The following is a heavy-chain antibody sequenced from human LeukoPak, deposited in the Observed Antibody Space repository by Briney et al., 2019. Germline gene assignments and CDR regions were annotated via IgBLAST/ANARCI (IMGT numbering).Heavy chain of an antibody. J-gene: IGHJ4*02. Sequence: GGSLRLSGAASGFTFSTYAMSWVRQAPGKGLEWVSAISGRGVSTSYADSVRGRFTISRDNSKNTLYLQMNSLRAEDTAVYYCAKAASGNWNDVSDYWGQGTLVTVSS. V-gene: IGHV3-23*01. CDR1: GFTFSTYA. CDR3: AKAASGNWNDVSDY. CDR2: ISGRGVST. D-gene: IGHD1-20*01.